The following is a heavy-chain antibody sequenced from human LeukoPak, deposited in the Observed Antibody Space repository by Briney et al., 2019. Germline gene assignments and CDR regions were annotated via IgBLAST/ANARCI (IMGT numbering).Heavy chain of an antibody. CDR2: IYYSGST. D-gene: IGHD3-22*01. Sequence: SETLSLTCTVSGGSISSYYWSWNRQPPGKGLEWIGYIYYSGSTNYNPSLKSRVTISVDTSKNQFSLKLSSVTAADTAVYYCARAPPQYYYDSSGYTSWGQGTLLTVSS. CDR1: GGSISSYY. J-gene: IGHJ5*02. CDR3: ARAPPQYYYDSSGYTS. V-gene: IGHV4-59*01.